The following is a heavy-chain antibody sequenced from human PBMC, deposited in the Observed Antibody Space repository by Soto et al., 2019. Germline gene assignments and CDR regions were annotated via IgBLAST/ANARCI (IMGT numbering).Heavy chain of an antibody. J-gene: IGHJ4*02. Sequence: QVQLVESGGGVVQPGKSRRLSCAASGFTFNTYGMHWVRQAPGKGPEGVAVISNDGSNKYYADSVKGRFTISRDNSKNKLYLQMNSLRAEDTAVYYCANWNYPQSDWGQGTLVTVSS. V-gene: IGHV3-30*18. CDR2: ISNDGSNK. CDR1: GFTFNTYG. D-gene: IGHD1-7*01. CDR3: ANWNYPQSD.